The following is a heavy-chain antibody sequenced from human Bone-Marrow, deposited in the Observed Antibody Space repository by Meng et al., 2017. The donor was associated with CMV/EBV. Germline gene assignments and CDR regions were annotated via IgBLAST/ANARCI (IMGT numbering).Heavy chain of an antibody. V-gene: IGHV3-20*04. CDR2: INWNGGST. CDR3: ARERSYCSSTSCYGSGRFDY. J-gene: IGHJ4*02. Sequence: GGSLRLSCAASGFTFDDYGMSWVRQAPGKGLEWVSGINWNGGSTGYADSVKGRFTISRDNAKNSLYLQMNSLRAEDTAVYYCARERSYCSSTSCYGSGRFDYWGQGTRVTGSS. D-gene: IGHD2-2*01. CDR1: GFTFDDYG.